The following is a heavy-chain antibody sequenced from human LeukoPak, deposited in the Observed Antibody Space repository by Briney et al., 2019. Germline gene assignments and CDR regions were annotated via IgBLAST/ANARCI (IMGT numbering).Heavy chain of an antibody. D-gene: IGHD3-9*01. CDR3: SRDDPHYDILTGYYPIDS. CDR1: EFTFIRNG. V-gene: IGHV3-30*02. J-gene: IGHJ4*02. CDR2: LRYDGSNQ. Sequence: GGSLRLSCEASEFTFIRNGMHWVRQAPGKRLEWVAFLRYDGSNQYYADSVQGRFTISRDNSKNTLYLQMYSLRAEDTAVYFCSRDDPHYDILTGYYPIDSWGQGTLVTVSS.